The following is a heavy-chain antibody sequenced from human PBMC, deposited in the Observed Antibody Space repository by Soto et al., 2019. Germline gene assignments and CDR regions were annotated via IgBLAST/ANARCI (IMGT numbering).Heavy chain of an antibody. CDR1: GASIRSTDYY. CDR3: VRTAREGAVAPHWFDR. CDR2: VYYTGST. Sequence: TLSLTCTVSGASIRSTDYYWSWIRQAPGKGLEWIGYVYYTGSTYYNPSLMSRLTISVDTSKNQFSLKLTSVTAAETAVYYCVRTAREGAVAPHWFDRWGQGTQVTVSS. J-gene: IGHJ5*02. D-gene: IGHD2-21*02. V-gene: IGHV4-30-4*01.